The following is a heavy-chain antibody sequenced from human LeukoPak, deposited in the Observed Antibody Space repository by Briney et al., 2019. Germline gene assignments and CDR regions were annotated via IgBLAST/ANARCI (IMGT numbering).Heavy chain of an antibody. Sequence: GGSLRLSCAASGFTFSSYGMHWVRQAPGKGLEWEAVISYDGSNKYYADSVKGRFTISRDNSKNTLYLQMNSLRAEDTAVYYCAKSSSWSPTFDYWGQGTLVTVSS. D-gene: IGHD6-13*01. CDR1: GFTFSSYG. V-gene: IGHV3-30*18. J-gene: IGHJ4*02. CDR2: ISYDGSNK. CDR3: AKSSSWSPTFDY.